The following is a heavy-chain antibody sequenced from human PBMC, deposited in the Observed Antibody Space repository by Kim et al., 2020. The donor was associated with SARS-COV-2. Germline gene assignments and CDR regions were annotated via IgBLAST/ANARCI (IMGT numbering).Heavy chain of an antibody. CDR3: ARGLLSV. V-gene: IGHV3-7*03. Sequence: GGSLRLSCSASGFPFSSYGMHWVRQAPGKGLEWVANIKQDGSEKYYVDSVKGRFTISRDNAKNSLYLQMNSLRAEDTAVYYCARGLLSVWGQGTLVTVSS. D-gene: IGHD3-16*01. CDR2: IKQDGSEK. CDR1: GFPFSSYG. J-gene: IGHJ4*02.